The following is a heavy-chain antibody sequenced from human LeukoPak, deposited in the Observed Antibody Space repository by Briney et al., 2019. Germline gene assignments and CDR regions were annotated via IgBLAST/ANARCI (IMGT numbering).Heavy chain of an antibody. CDR1: GFTFSSYS. CDR3: ARDYGDYESNYYYYYGMDV. J-gene: IGHJ6*02. CDR2: ISSSSSTI. Sequence: GGSLRLSCAASGFTFSSYSMNWVRQAPGKGLEWVSYISSSSSTIYYADSVKGRFTISRDNAKNSLYLQMNSLRAEDTAVYYCARDYGDYESNYYYYYGMDVWGQGTTVTVSS. V-gene: IGHV3-48*01. D-gene: IGHD4-17*01.